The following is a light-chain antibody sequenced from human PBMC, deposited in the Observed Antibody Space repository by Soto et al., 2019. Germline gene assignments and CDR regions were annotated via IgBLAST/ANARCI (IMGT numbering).Light chain of an antibody. Sequence: QSALTQPSSASGSPGESVTMSCTGTSRDVGAYVYVSWFQQHPGKAPKLLIYEVTKRPSGVPDRFSGSRSGNTASLTVSGLQVEDEADYYCSAYAGSNKLVFGGGTKLTAL. CDR3: SAYAGSNKLV. V-gene: IGLV2-8*01. J-gene: IGLJ2*01. CDR1: SRDVGAYVY. CDR2: EVT.